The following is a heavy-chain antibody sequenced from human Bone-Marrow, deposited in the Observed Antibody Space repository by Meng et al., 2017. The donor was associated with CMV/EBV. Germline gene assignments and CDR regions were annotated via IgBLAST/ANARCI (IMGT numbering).Heavy chain of an antibody. Sequence: SETLSLTCAVYGGSFSGYYWSWIRQPPGKGLEWIGEINHSGSTNYNPSLKSRVTISVDTSKNQFSLKLSSVTAADTAVYYCARGRVPVALFDYWGQGTLVTVSS. D-gene: IGHD2-2*01. J-gene: IGHJ4*02. CDR3: ARGRVPVALFDY. CDR2: INHSGST. CDR1: GGSFSGYY. V-gene: IGHV4-34*01.